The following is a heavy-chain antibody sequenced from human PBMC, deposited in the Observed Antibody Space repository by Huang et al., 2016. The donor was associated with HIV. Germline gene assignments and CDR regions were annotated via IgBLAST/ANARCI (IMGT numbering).Heavy chain of an antibody. J-gene: IGHJ4*02. V-gene: IGHV4-34*02. D-gene: IGHD3-22*01. CDR2: IEHGGST. CDR3: ARAKNYYDSGGYYYVLDY. CDR1: GGSFRGSY. Sequence: QVQLQQWGAGLLKPSETLSLSCAVYGGSFRGSYWSWIRQPPGQGLERMWEIEHGGSTHCTPSLKRRVTMSVDTSKKQFALRLSSMTAADTAVFYCARAKNYYDSGGYYYVLDYWGQGTLVIVSS.